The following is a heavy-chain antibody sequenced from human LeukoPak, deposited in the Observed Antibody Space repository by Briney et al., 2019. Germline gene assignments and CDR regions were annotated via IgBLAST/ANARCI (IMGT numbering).Heavy chain of an antibody. CDR2: INHSGST. V-gene: IGHV4-34*01. Sequence: PSETLSLTCAVYGGSFSGYYWSWIRQPPGKGLEWIGEINHSGSTNYNPSLKSRVTISVDTSKNQFSLKLSSVTAADTAVYYCAKDRAEYSYAHNGLDYWGQGTLVTVSS. CDR1: GGSFSGYY. CDR3: AKDRAEYSYAHNGLDY. J-gene: IGHJ4*02. D-gene: IGHD5-18*01.